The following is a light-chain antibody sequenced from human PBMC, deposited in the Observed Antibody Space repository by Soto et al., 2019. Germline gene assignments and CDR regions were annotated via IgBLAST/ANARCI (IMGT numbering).Light chain of an antibody. CDR2: DAT. J-gene: IGKJ5*01. CDR3: QQSYSPPPIT. V-gene: IGKV1-39*01. Sequence: IQMTQSPSSLSASVGDRVAITCRASQSISTYLNWYQQKPGKAPKVLIYDATSLQSGVPSRFSGSGSGTDFTLTISNLQPEDSATYYCQQSYSPPPITFGQGTRLEIK. CDR1: QSISTY.